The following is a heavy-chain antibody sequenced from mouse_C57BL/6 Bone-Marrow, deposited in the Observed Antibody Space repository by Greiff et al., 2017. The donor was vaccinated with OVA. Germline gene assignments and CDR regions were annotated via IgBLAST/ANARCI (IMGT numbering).Heavy chain of an antibody. CDR2: SRNKANDYTT. V-gene: IGHV7-1*01. Sequence: EVQGVESGGGLVQSGRSLRLSCATSGFTFSDFYMEWVRQAPGKGLEWIAASRNKANDYTTEYSASVKGRFIVSRDTSQSILYLQMNALRAEDTAIYYCARDGDYGSSYGYAMDYWGQGTSVTVSS. D-gene: IGHD1-1*01. CDR1: GFTFSDFY. J-gene: IGHJ4*01. CDR3: ARDGDYGSSYGYAMDY.